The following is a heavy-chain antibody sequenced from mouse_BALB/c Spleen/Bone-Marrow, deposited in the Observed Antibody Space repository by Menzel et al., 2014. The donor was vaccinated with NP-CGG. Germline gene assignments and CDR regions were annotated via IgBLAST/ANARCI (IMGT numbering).Heavy chain of an antibody. J-gene: IGHJ3*01. D-gene: IGHD2-2*01. Sequence: VQLQQSGAELVKPGASVKLSCTASGFNIKDTYMHWVKQRPEQGLEWIGRIDPANGNTKYDPKFQGKATITADTSSNTADLQLSSLTTEDAAVYYCARNYGYGKSSAYWGQGTLVTVSA. CDR1: GFNIKDTY. CDR3: ARNYGYGKSSAY. V-gene: IGHV14-3*02. CDR2: IDPANGNT.